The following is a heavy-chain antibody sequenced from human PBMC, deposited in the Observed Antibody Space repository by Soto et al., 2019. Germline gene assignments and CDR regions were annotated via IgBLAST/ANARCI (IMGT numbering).Heavy chain of an antibody. D-gene: IGHD6-6*01. Sequence: QVQLVQSGAEVKKPGASVKVSCKASGYTFTSYAMHWVRQAPGQRLEWMGWINAGNGNTKYSQKFHGRVTITRDTTASTAHMERSSLRAEATAVYYCARYSSSSGPFDYWGQGTLVTVSS. V-gene: IGHV1-3*01. CDR1: GYTFTSYA. J-gene: IGHJ4*02. CDR2: INAGNGNT. CDR3: ARYSSSSGPFDY.